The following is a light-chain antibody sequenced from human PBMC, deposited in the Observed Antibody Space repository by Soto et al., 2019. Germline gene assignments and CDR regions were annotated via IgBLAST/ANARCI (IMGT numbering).Light chain of an antibody. CDR3: SSYTSSSTYV. CDR1: SSDVGGYNY. J-gene: IGLJ1*01. Sequence: QSVLTQPASVSGSPGQSITISRTGTSSDVGGYNYVSWYQQHPGKAPKLMIYEVSNRPSGVSNRFSGSKSGNTASLTISGLQAEDEADYYRSSYTSSSTYVFGTGTKV. CDR2: EVS. V-gene: IGLV2-14*01.